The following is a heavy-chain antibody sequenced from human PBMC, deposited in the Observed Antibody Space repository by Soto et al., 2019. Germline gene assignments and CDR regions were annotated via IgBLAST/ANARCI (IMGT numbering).Heavy chain of an antibody. V-gene: IGHV1-18*01. Sequence: ASLKVSCKASGYTFTSYGISWVRQAPGQGLEWMAWINPYNGNTKYAEKFLGRVTVTTDTSTATAYMEVRSLTSDDTAVFYCARVGVGLAAPRVWPYWGQGTPVPVSS. CDR3: ARVGVGLAAPRVWPY. CDR2: INPYNGNT. J-gene: IGHJ4*02. D-gene: IGHD6-13*01. CDR1: GYTFTSYG.